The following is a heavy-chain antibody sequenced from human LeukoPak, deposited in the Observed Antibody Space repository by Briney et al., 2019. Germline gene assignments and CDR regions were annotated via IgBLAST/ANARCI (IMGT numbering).Heavy chain of an antibody. CDR2: IKEDGSLT. CDR1: GFTFSSSW. CDR3: ARELGEFLDY. Sequence: PGGSLRLSCAASGFTFSSSWMDWVRQAPGKGLEWVANIKEDGSLTFYVDPVKGRFTISRDNAKNSLYLQMNSLRVDDTAVYYCARELGEFLDYWGQGTPVTVSS. J-gene: IGHJ4*02. D-gene: IGHD3-10*01. V-gene: IGHV3-7*03.